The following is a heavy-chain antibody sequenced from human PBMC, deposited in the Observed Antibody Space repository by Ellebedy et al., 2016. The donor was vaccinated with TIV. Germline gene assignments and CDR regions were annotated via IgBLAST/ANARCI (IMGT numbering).Heavy chain of an antibody. CDR3: ATDGYGMDV. Sequence: ASVKVSCXVSGYTLTELSMHWVRQAPGKGLEWMGGFDPEDGETIYAQKFQGRVTITEDTSTDTAYMELSSLRSEDTAVYYCATDGYGMDVWGQGTTVTVSS. CDR2: FDPEDGET. CDR1: GYTLTELS. V-gene: IGHV1-24*01. J-gene: IGHJ6*02.